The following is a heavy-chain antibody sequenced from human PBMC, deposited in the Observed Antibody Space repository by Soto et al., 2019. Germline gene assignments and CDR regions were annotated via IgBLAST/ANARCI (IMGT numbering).Heavy chain of an antibody. CDR1: GGTFSSYA. Sequence: QVQLVQSGAEVKKPGSSVKVSCRASGGTFSSYAISWVRQAPGQGLEWMGGIIPIFGTANYAQKFQGRVTITADEFTSTAYMELSSLRSEDTAVYYCARIASGGSPDPEWEVQGRTFYYGMDVWGQGTTVTVSS. V-gene: IGHV1-69*01. CDR2: IIPIFGTA. CDR3: ARIASGGSPDPEWEVQGRTFYYGMDV. J-gene: IGHJ6*02. D-gene: IGHD1-26*01.